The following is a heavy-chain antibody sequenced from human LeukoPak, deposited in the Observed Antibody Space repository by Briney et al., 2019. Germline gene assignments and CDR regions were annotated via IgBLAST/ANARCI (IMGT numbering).Heavy chain of an antibody. CDR2: VHYSGTT. D-gene: IGHD7-27*01. Sequence: SETLSLTCTVSGGSLSGYYWIWIRQPPGKGLEWIGYVHYSGTTTYNPPLKSRVTISVDTPKNQFSLKLSSVTAADTAVYYCARHENWGSHEGDSFHIWGQGKVVTVSS. J-gene: IGHJ3*02. V-gene: IGHV4-59*08. CDR1: GGSLSGYY. CDR3: ARHENWGSHEGDSFHI.